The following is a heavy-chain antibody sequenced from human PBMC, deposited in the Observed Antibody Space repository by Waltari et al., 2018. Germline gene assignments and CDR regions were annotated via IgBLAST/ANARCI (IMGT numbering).Heavy chain of an antibody. D-gene: IGHD1-26*01. CDR3: ARVVGSYYYYYYYYYMDV. CDR2: INHSGST. CDR1: GGSFSGYY. Sequence: QVQLQQWGAGLLKPSETLSLTCAVYGGSFSGYYWSWIRQPPGKGLEWIGEINHSGSTNYNPSLKSRVTISVDTSKNQFSLKLSSVTAADTAVYYCARVVGSYYYYYYYYYMDVWGKGTTVTISS. V-gene: IGHV4-34*01. J-gene: IGHJ6*03.